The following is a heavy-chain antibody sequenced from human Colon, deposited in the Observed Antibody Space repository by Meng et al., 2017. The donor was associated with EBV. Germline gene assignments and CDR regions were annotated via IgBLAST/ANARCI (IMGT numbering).Heavy chain of an antibody. J-gene: IGHJ5*02. V-gene: IGHV4-59*08. CDR3: ARHFINWFDP. Sequence: RLQESGPGLVRLSEALSPTCTVSGGSIGSYYWSCIRQPPGKGLEWIGYIYYSGSTNYNPSLKSRVTISVDTSKNPFSLKLSSVTAADTAVYYCARHFINWFDPWGQGTLVTVSS. CDR1: GGSIGSYY. CDR2: IYYSGST.